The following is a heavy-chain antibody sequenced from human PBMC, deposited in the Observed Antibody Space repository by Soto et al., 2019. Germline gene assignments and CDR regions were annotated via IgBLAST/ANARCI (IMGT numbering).Heavy chain of an antibody. J-gene: IGHJ6*02. CDR2: IIPIFGTP. CDR1: GGTFSSYA. D-gene: IGHD3-10*01. CDR3: AREGGSGSYRCHARAV. V-gene: IGHV1-69*12. Sequence: QVQLVQSGAEVKKPGSSVKVSCKASGGTFSSYAISWVRQAPGQGLEWMGGIIPIFGTPNYAQKFQGRVTITADEXTXXAYMELSSLRSEDTAVYYCAREGGSGSYRCHARAVWGQGTTVTVSS.